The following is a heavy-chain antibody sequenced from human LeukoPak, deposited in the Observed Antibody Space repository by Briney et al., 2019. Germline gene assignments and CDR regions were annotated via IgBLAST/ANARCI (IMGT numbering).Heavy chain of an antibody. CDR1: GFTFSSYE. CDR3: ARGMVYASRRRDY. Sequence: GGSLRLSCAASGFTFSSYEMNWVRQAPGKGLEWVSYMSSSGSTIYYADSVKGRFTISRDNAKNSLYLQMNSLRAEDTAVYYCARGMVYASRRRDYWGQGTLVTVPS. D-gene: IGHD2-8*01. J-gene: IGHJ4*02. V-gene: IGHV3-48*03. CDR2: MSSSGSTI.